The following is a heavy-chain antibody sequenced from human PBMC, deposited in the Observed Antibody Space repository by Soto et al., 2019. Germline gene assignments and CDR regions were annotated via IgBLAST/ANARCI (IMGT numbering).Heavy chain of an antibody. CDR1: GFTFSSYA. Sequence: GGSLRLSCAASGFTFSSYAMSWVRQAPGKGLEGVSAISGSGGSTYYEDSVQGRFTISRDNSKNTLNLQMNSLSADDTAVYYCAKDRLWERQWPYYWGQGTLVTVSS. V-gene: IGHV3-23*01. J-gene: IGHJ4*02. D-gene: IGHD6-19*01. CDR2: ISGSGGST. CDR3: AKDRLWERQWPYY.